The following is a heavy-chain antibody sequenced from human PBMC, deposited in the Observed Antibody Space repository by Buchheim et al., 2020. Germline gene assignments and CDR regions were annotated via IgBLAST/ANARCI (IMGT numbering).Heavy chain of an antibody. J-gene: IGHJ6*02. D-gene: IGHD5-24*01. Sequence: QLQLQESGPGLVKPSETLSPTCTVSGGSISNSAYFWGWIRQPPGKGPEWIATIRYSGTTYFNPSLQNRVTISVDTSKNQFSLTLRSVTAADTALYYCARENRDGYRNGVDVWGQGTT. CDR2: IRYSGTT. CDR3: ARENRDGYRNGVDV. V-gene: IGHV4-39*07. CDR1: GGSISNSAYF.